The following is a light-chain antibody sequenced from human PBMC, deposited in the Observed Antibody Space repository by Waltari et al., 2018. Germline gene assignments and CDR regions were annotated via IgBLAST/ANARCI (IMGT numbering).Light chain of an antibody. V-gene: IGKV2-28*01. CDR3: MQALQSPT. J-gene: IGKJ4*02. CDR1: QSLLHSKGYNY. Sequence: DVVLTQSPLSLTVTPGEPASISCSSSQSLLHSKGYNYLDWYLQKPGQSPQLLIYLGSSRAAGVPDMFSGGGSGKEFTPQSSIVQAEDVGFYYYMQALQSPTFGRGTKVEI. CDR2: LGS.